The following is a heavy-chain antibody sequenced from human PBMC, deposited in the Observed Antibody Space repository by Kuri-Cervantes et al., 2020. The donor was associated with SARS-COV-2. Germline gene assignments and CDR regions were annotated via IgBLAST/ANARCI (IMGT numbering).Heavy chain of an antibody. CDR1: GGSISSGSYY. Sequence: SETLSLTCTVSGGSISSGSYYWSWIRQPAGKGLEWIGYIYTSGSTNYNPSLKSRVTISVDTSKNQFSLKLSSVTAADTAVYYCAKGWLLHNWFDPWGQGTLVTVSS. V-gene: IGHV4-61*09. CDR3: AKGWLLHNWFDP. CDR2: IYTSGST. D-gene: IGHD3-22*01. J-gene: IGHJ5*02.